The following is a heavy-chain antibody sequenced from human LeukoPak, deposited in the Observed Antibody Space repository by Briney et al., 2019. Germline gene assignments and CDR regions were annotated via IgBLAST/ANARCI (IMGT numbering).Heavy chain of an antibody. CDR3: EHGHGSGSQDY. CDR2: ISGSGGST. D-gene: IGHD3-10*01. CDR1: GFTFSSYA. V-gene: IGHV3-23*01. Sequence: GGSLRLSCAASGFTFSSYAMSRVRQAPGKGLEWVSAISGSGGSTYYADSVKGRFTISRDNSKNTLYLQMNSLRAEDTAVYYCEHGHGSGSQDYWGQGTLVTVSS. J-gene: IGHJ4*02.